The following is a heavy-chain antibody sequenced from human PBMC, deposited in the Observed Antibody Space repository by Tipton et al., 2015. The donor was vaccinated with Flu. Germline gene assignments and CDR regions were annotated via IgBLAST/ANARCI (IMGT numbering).Heavy chain of an antibody. V-gene: IGHV4-4*07. D-gene: IGHD6-19*01. CDR2: IYHSGGT. CDR1: GGSISSYY. CDR3: ARGPEQWLVNPHYFDY. J-gene: IGHJ4*02. Sequence: LRLSCTVSGGSISSYYWSWIRQPAGKGLEWIGSIYHSGGTYYNPSLKSRVTISVDTSKNQFSLKLSSVTAADTAVYYCARGPEQWLVNPHYFDYWGQGTLVTVSS.